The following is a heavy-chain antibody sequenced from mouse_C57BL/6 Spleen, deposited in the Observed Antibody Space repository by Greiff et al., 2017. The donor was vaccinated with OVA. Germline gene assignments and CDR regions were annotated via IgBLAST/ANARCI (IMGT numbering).Heavy chain of an antibody. CDR1: GYTFTGYW. J-gene: IGHJ2*01. D-gene: IGHD1-1*01. CDR3: ERKSYYYGSTYFDY. CDR2: ILPGSGST. V-gene: IGHV1-9*01. Sequence: VQLQQSGAELMKPGASVKLSCKATGYTFTGYWIEWVKQRPGHGLEWIGEILPGSGSTNYNEKFKGKATVTADTSSNTAYMQLSSLTTEDSAIYDWERKSYYYGSTYFDYWGQGTTLTVSS.